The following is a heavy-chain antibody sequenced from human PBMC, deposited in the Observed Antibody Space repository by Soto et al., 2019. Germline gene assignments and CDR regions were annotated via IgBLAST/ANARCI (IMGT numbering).Heavy chain of an antibody. CDR3: ARNLASADV. D-gene: IGHD6-13*01. CDR2: INPTGGST. V-gene: IGHV1-46*01. Sequence: QVQLVQSGAEVKEPGASVKVSCKASGYTFTSFYIHWVRQAPGQGREWMAIINPTGGSTNYAQRFRGRVTFAMDTSTSTVYMELSGLRSEDTAVYYCARNLASADVWGQGTLVTVSS. J-gene: IGHJ4*02. CDR1: GYTFTSFY.